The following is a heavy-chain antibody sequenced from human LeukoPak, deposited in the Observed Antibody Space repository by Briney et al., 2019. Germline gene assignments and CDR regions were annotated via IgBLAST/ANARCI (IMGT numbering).Heavy chain of an antibody. CDR1: GYTFTSYA. V-gene: IGHV1-18*01. CDR2: ISAYNGNT. CDR3: ARDRGYDSSGYYYVGAFDI. Sequence: ASVKVSCKASGYTFTSYAMNWVRQAPGQGLEWMGWISAYNGNTNYAQKLQGRVTMTTDTSTSTAYMELRSLRSDDTAVYYCARDRGYDSSGYYYVGAFDIWGQGTMVTVSS. D-gene: IGHD3-22*01. J-gene: IGHJ3*02.